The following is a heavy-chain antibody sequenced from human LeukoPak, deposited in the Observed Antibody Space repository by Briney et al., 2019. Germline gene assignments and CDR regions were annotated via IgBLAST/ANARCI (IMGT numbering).Heavy chain of an antibody. J-gene: IGHJ5*02. CDR1: GGSISSYY. D-gene: IGHD3-10*01. CDR2: IYYSGST. CDR3: ATPAPHYYGAGSYFS. Sequence: SETLSLTCTVSGGSISSYYWSWIRQTPRKGLEWIGYIYYSGSTNYNPSLKSRVTISVDTSKNQFSLKVSSVTAADTAVYYCATPAPHYYGAGSYFSCGQGTLVTVSS. V-gene: IGHV4-59*03.